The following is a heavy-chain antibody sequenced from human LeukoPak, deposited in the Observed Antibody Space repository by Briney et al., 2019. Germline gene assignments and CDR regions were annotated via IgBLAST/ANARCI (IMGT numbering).Heavy chain of an antibody. J-gene: IGHJ4*02. CDR3: ARDLSSGYYPELFDY. V-gene: IGHV3-74*01. CDR1: GFTFSRYW. D-gene: IGHD3-22*01. CDR2: INSDGSST. Sequence: PGRSLRLSCAASGFTFSRYWMHWVRQAPGKGLVWVSRINSDGSSTTYADSVKGRFTISRDNAKNTLYLQMNNLRAEDTAVYYCARDLSSGYYPELFDYWGQGTLVTVSS.